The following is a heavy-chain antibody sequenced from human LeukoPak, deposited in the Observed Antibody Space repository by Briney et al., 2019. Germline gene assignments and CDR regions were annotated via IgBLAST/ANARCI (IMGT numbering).Heavy chain of an antibody. J-gene: IGHJ2*01. CDR3: ARVASGYSYGLNWYFDL. V-gene: IGHV1-69*05. Sequence: SVKVSCKASGGTFSSYAISWVRQAPGQGLEWMGGIIPIFGTANYAQKFQGRVTITTYESTSTAYMELSSLISEDTAVYYCARVASGYSYGLNWYFDLWGRGTLVTVSS. CDR2: IIPIFGTA. CDR1: GGTFSSYA. D-gene: IGHD5-18*01.